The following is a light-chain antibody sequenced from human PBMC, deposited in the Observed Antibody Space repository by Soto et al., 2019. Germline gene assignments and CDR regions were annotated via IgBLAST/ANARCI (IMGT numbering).Light chain of an antibody. CDR1: SSDVGSYNY. Sequence: QSALTQPASVSGSPGQSITISCTGTSSDVGSYNYVSWYQLHPGKAPKLMIYEVSNRPSGVSNRFSGSKSGGTASLTISGLQAEDEADYYCSSYTTRTTLYVFGTGTKVTVL. CDR3: SSYTTRTTLYV. J-gene: IGLJ1*01. CDR2: EVS. V-gene: IGLV2-14*01.